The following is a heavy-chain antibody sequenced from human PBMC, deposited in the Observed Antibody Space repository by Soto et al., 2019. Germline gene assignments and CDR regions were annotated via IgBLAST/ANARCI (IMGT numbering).Heavy chain of an antibody. D-gene: IGHD1-26*01. CDR2: IVVGSGNT. V-gene: IGHV1-58*01. Sequence: ASVKVSCKASGFTFASSAGGWVRQARGQRLEWIGWIVVGSGNTNYAKKFQERVTITRDMSTSTAYRELSSLRSEDTAVCYCAAVVRGSYRELFAYWGKGTLVPVSS. CDR1: GFTFASSA. CDR3: AAVVRGSYRELFAY. J-gene: IGHJ4*02.